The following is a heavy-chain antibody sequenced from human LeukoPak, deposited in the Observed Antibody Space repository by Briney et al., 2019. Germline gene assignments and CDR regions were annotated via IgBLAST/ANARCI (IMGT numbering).Heavy chain of an antibody. CDR2: ISGSGGST. Sequence: GGSLRLSCAASGFTFSSYAMSWVRQAPGKGLEWVSAISGSGGSTYYADSVKGRFTISRDNSKNTLYLQMNSLRAEDTAVYYCARSRTRIAAAGLDYWGLGTLVTVSS. V-gene: IGHV3-23*01. J-gene: IGHJ4*02. CDR3: ARSRTRIAAAGLDY. D-gene: IGHD6-13*01. CDR1: GFTFSSYA.